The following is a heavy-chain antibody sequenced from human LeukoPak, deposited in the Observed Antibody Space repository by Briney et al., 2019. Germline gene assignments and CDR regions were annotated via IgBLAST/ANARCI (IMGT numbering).Heavy chain of an antibody. D-gene: IGHD3-22*01. CDR3: ASSYYYDSSGYPLDHDY. CDR2: ISYDGSNK. V-gene: IGHV3-30-3*01. Sequence: GRSLRLSCAASGLTLSIYALHWVRQAPGKGREWVAGISYDGSNKYYADSVKGRFTISRDNSKNTLYLQMNSLRAEDTAVYYCASSYYYDSSGYPLDHDYWGQGTLLTVSS. J-gene: IGHJ4*02. CDR1: GLTLSIYA.